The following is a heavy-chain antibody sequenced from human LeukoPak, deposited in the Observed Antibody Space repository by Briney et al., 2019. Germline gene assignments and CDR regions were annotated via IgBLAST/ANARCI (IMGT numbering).Heavy chain of an antibody. CDR2: INHSGNT. CDR1: GRSFSGYY. Sequence: KTSETLSLTCTVYGRSFSGYYWSWIRQAPGKGLEWIGEINHSGNTNYNPSLKSRVTISLDTSKNQFSLKLNSVTAADTAVYYCVTEPGYCTGGRCYGGWFDPWGQGTLVTVSS. J-gene: IGHJ5*02. V-gene: IGHV4-34*01. CDR3: VTEPGYCTGGRCYGGWFDP. D-gene: IGHD2-15*01.